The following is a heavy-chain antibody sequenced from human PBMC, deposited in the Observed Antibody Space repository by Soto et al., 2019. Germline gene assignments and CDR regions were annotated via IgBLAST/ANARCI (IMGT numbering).Heavy chain of an antibody. V-gene: IGHV3-48*03. CDR3: ARDEXGLSSSIPCYYYYGMDG. CDR2: ISSSGSTI. D-gene: IGHD6-6*01. Sequence: GGSLRLSCAASGFTFSSYEMNWVRQAPGKGLEWVSYISSSGSTIYYADSVKGRFTISRDNAKNSLYLQMNSLRAEDTAVYHCARDEXGLSSSIPCYYYYGMDGWGQGTTVTVSS. J-gene: IGHJ6*02. CDR1: GFTFSSYE.